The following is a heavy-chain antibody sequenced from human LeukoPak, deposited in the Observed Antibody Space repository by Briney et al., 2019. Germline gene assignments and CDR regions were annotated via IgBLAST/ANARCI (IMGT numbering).Heavy chain of an antibody. CDR3: ARGLAVAGTGDAFDI. D-gene: IGHD6-19*01. CDR2: MWYDESSK. CDR1: GFXFNSYD. J-gene: IGHJ3*02. V-gene: IGHV3-33*01. Sequence: GGSLRLSCAASGFXFNSYDMHWVRQAPGKGLEWVAIMWYDESSKYYADSVKGRFTISRDNSKNTLYLQMDSLRAEDTAVYYCARGLAVAGTGDAFDIWGQGIMVTVSS.